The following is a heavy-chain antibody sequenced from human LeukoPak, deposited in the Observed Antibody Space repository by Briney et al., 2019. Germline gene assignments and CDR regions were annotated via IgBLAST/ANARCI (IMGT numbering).Heavy chain of an antibody. J-gene: IGHJ4*02. CDR1: GYSISDGYW. D-gene: IGHD6-19*01. CDR2: IHHTGST. CDR3: ARAGGIAVARSFDY. Sequence: SETLSLTCDVSGYSISDGYWWSWVRQSPGKGLEWIGEIHHTGSTNYNPSLKSRVTISVDKSRNHFSMMLTPVTAADTAVYYCARAGGIAVARSFDYWGQGTLVTVSS. V-gene: IGHV4-4*02.